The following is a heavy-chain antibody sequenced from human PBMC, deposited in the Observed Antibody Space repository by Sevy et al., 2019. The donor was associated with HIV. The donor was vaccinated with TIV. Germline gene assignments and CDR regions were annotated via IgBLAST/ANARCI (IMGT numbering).Heavy chain of an antibody. Sequence: SETLSLTCTVSGDSLSSNDYYWAWIRQPPGKGLDWIGSIDYSGSTYYNPSIKRRVTITVDTYKNQFSRKLRSGTAADTAVYYCAREGPRIAQFDYWGQGTLVTVSS. V-gene: IGHV4-39*02. CDR3: AREGPRIAQFDY. J-gene: IGHJ4*02. CDR1: GDSLSSNDYY. CDR2: IDYSGST. D-gene: IGHD6-13*01.